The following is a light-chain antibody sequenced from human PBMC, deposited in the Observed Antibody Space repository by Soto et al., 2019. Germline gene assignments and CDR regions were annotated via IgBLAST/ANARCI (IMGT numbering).Light chain of an antibody. V-gene: IGKV1-5*03. CDR1: QSISNW. Sequence: DIKMTQSPSTLSASIGARVTITCRASQSISNWLAWYQQKPGKAPKLLIYKASTLESRVPSRFSGSGSGTQFTLTISSLQPDDFATYYCQQYSSYYTFGQGTKVDI. CDR3: QQYSSYYT. CDR2: KAS. J-gene: IGKJ2*01.